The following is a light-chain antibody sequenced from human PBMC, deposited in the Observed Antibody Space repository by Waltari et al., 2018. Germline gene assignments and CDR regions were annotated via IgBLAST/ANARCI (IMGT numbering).Light chain of an antibody. CDR2: AAS. CDR3: QQSYSTPIT. Sequence: DIQMTQSPSSLSASVGDSVTITCRASQSISSYLNWYKQKPGKAPKLLSYAASSLHSGVPSRFSDSGSGTDFTLTISSLQPEDFATYYCQQSYSTPITFGQGTRLEIK. CDR1: QSISSY. J-gene: IGKJ5*01. V-gene: IGKV1-39*01.